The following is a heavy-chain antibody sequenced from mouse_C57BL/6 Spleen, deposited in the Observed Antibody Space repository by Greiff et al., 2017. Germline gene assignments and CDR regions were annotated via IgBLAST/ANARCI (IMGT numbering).Heavy chain of an antibody. CDR1: GYTFTSYW. Sequence: QVQLQQPGAELVKPGASVKMSCKASGYTFTSYWITWVKQRPGQGLEWIGDIDPGSGSTNYNEKFKSKATLTVDTSSSTAYMQLSSRTSEDSAVYYCATYDSNYDYYFDDWGKGTTLTVSS. D-gene: IGHD2-5*01. CDR3: ATYDSNYDYYFDD. J-gene: IGHJ2*01. CDR2: IDPGSGST. V-gene: IGHV1-55*01.